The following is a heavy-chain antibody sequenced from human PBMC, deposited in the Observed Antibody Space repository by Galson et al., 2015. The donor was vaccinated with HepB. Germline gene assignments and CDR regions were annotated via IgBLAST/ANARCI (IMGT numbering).Heavy chain of an antibody. CDR1: GFTFTTYY. V-gene: IGHV3-21*04. D-gene: IGHD6-19*01. CDR2: IDIGSTYI. CDR3: APGILQWLVEY. Sequence: SLRLSCAASGFTFTTYYMNWVRQAPGMGLEWVSSIDIGSTYIYYADSVRGRFTISRDNARNSLYLEMNSLKDEDTAVYYCAPGILQWLVEYWGQGTLVTVSS. J-gene: IGHJ4*02.